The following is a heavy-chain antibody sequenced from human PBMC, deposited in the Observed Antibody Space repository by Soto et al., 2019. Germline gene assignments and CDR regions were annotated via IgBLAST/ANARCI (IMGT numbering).Heavy chain of an antibody. J-gene: IGHJ4*02. D-gene: IGHD2-15*01. CDR3: VLVGAAGGLDY. V-gene: IGHV1-69*13. CDR1: GGTFSSYA. CDR2: IIPIFGTA. Sequence: SVKVSCKASGGTFSSYAISWVRQAPGQGLEWMGGIIPIFGTANYAQKFQGRVTITADESTSTAYMELSSLRSEDTAVYYCVLVGAAGGLDYWGQGTLVTVSS.